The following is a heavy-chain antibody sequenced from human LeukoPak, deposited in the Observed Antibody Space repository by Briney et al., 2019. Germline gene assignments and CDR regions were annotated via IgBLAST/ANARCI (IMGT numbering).Heavy chain of an antibody. J-gene: IGHJ6*02. CDR1: GYTFTSYD. Sequence: ASVKVSCKASGYTFTSYDINWVRQATGQGLEWMGWMNPNSGNTGYAQKFQGRVTMTRNTSISTAYMELSSLRSEDTAVYYCAGGHSHFGVVRKGKPDYYYYYGMDVWGQGTTVTVSS. D-gene: IGHD3-3*01. CDR2: MNPNSGNT. CDR3: AGGHSHFGVVRKGKPDYYYYYGMDV. V-gene: IGHV1-8*01.